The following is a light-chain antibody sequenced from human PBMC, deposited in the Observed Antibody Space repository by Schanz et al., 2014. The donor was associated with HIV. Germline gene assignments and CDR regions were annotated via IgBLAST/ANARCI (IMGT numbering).Light chain of an antibody. CDR3: AAWDDSLSGPV. CDR1: SSHIRSNT. Sequence: QAVLTQPPSASGTPGQRVTISCSGSSSHIRSNTINWYHPPPGTAPKLLIYRNNQRPSGVPDRFSGSKSGTSASLAISGLRSEDEADYYCAAWDDSLSGPVFGGGTKLTVL. CDR2: RNN. J-gene: IGLJ2*01. V-gene: IGLV1-47*01.